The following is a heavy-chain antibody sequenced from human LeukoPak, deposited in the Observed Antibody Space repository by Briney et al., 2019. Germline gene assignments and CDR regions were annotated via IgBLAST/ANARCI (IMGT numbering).Heavy chain of an antibody. CDR1: GFTFSTYV. CDR3: AKDVVPDSGWDLDY. CDR2: ISSNGDNT. Sequence: GGSLRLSCSVSGFTFSTYVMHWVRQAPGKGLEYVSAISSNGDNTYYADSVKGRFTISRGNSKNTLYLQMSSLRTEDTAIYYCAKDVVPDSGWDLDYWGQGTLVTVSS. J-gene: IGHJ4*02. V-gene: IGHV3-64*04. D-gene: IGHD6-19*01.